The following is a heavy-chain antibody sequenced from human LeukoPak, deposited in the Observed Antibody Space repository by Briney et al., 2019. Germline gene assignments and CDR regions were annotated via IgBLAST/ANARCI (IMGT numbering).Heavy chain of an antibody. CDR2: IIPIFGTA. D-gene: IGHD3-3*01. CDR3: ARGTTITIFGVVLNDAFDI. J-gene: IGHJ3*02. Sequence: SVKVSCKASGGTFSSYAISWVRQAPGQGLEWMGGIIPIFGTANYAQKFQGRVTITADESWSTAYMDQGRLKTEDTAGYYCARGTTITIFGVVLNDAFDIWGQGTMVTVSS. V-gene: IGHV1-69*01. CDR1: GGTFSSYA.